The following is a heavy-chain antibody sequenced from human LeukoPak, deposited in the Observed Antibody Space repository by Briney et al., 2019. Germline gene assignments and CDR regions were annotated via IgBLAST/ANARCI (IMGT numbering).Heavy chain of an antibody. Sequence: SVKVSCKASGGTFSSYAISWVRQAPGQGLEWMGGIIPIFGTPNYAQKFQGRVTITTDESTSTAYMELSSLRSEDTAVYYCARGDKRITMVRGVSYYYYYYMDVWGKGTTVTVSS. J-gene: IGHJ6*03. D-gene: IGHD3-10*01. CDR3: ARGDKRITMVRGVSYYYYYYMDV. CDR2: IIPIFGTP. CDR1: GGTFSSYA. V-gene: IGHV1-69*05.